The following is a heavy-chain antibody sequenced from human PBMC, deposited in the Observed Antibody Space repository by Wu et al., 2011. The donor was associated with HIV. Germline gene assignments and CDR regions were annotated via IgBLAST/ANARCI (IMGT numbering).Heavy chain of an antibody. CDR3: ARAYDLWSGSGYYYYMDV. V-gene: IGHV1-69*11. Sequence: QVQLVQSGAEVKKPGSSVKVSYKASGGTFSTYAFSWVRQAPGQGPEWMGRVIPILGTTNYAQKFQGRVTITADESTSTTYLELSSLRSEDTAVYYCARAYDLWSGSGYYYYMDVWGKGTTVSVSS. CDR1: GGTFSTYA. J-gene: IGHJ6*03. D-gene: IGHD3-3*01. CDR2: VIPILGTT.